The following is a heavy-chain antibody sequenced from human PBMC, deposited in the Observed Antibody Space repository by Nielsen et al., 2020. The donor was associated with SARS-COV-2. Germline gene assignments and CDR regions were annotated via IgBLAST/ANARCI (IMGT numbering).Heavy chain of an antibody. CDR2: IRSKTNNYET. Sequence: GESLKISCAASGFTFGDDIIHWVRQASGKGLEWVGRIRSKTNNYETSYAASVQGTFTISRDESKNMAYLQMSRLKNDDTAVYYCKHYYDMDVWGQGTTVTVSS. CDR3: KHYYDMDV. J-gene: IGHJ6*02. D-gene: IGHD2-21*01. CDR1: GFTFGDDI. V-gene: IGHV3-73*01.